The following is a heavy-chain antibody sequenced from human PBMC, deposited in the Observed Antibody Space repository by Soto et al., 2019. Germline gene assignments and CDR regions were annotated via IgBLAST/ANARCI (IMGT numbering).Heavy chain of an antibody. Sequence: GGSLRLSCAASGFTLTTYGMHWVRQAPGKGLEWVAAMSYDGTKEYYADSVKGRFTISRDSSRNTLFLQLNSLRAEDTAVYYCAKEFGSTWIDHWGEGTLVTVS. J-gene: IGHJ4*02. D-gene: IGHD6-13*01. CDR1: GFTLTTYG. CDR2: MSYDGTKE. CDR3: AKEFGSTWIDH. V-gene: IGHV3-30*18.